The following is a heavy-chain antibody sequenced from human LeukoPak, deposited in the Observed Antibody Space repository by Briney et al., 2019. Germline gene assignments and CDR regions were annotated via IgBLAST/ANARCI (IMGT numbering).Heavy chain of an antibody. V-gene: IGHV3-33*01. CDR1: GFTFSSYG. CDR3: ARDYCSSISCMDA. J-gene: IGHJ6*02. Sequence: GTSLRLSCAASGFTFSSYGMHWVRQAPGKGLEGVAVIWSDGNNKEHGDSVKGRFTISRDNSKNTLYLQMNSLRAEDTAMYYCARDYCSSISCMDAWGQGTTVTVSS. D-gene: IGHD2-2*01. CDR2: IWSDGNNK.